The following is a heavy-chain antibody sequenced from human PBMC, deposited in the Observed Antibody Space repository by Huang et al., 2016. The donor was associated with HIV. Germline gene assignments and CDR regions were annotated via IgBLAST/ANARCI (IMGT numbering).Heavy chain of an antibody. CDR3: ARGQLGSYGDYDVLY. Sequence: QVQLVQSGAEVKTPGSSVKVSCKASGGTFSKYAISWVRQAPGQGLEWMGGSIPMLGKPNYARKFQGRVTITADDSTSTTYVEVSSLRSEDTALYYCARGQLGSYGDYDVLYWGQGTLVTVSS. V-gene: IGHV1-69*13. CDR2: SIPMLGKP. J-gene: IGHJ4*02. CDR1: GGTFSKYA. D-gene: IGHD4-17*01.